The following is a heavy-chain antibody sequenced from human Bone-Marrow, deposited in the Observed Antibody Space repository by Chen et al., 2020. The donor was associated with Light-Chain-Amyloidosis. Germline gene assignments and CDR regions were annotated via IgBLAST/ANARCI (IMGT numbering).Heavy chain of an antibody. V-gene: IGHV2-5*02. D-gene: IGHD1-7*01. CDR1: GFSLTTSGVG. J-gene: IGHJ4*01. CDR2: IFWDDGK. Sequence: QITLKESGPTVVKPTQTLTLTCTFSGFSLTTSGVGVGWIRQPPGQAPEWVAIIFWDDGKYYSPSLGRRLTITKDTSKNQVLLTMTNMDPVDTATYFCAHSPPRYNGNFLPYYFDYWGQGTLVTVSS. CDR3: AHSPPRYNGNFLPYYFDY.